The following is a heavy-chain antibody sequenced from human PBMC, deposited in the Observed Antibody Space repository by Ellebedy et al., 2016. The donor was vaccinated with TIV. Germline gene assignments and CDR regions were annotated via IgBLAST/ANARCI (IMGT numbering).Heavy chain of an antibody. V-gene: IGHV1-69*04. CDR2: IIPLLGTP. J-gene: IGHJ1*01. Sequence: SVKVSCXASGGTFSSYAISWVRQAPGQGLEWMGRIIPLLGTPNYAQKFQGRVTITADRSTSTAYMELSSLRSDDTAVYYCATPPLRQFDLFDVPPAEYFHHWGQGTLVTVSS. D-gene: IGHD3-9*01. CDR1: GGTFSSYA. CDR3: ATPPLRQFDLFDVPPAEYFHH.